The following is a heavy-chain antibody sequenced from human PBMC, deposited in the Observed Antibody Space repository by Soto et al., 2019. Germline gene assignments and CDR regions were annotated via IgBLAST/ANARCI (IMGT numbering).Heavy chain of an antibody. CDR3: ARTDYGDQFDY. V-gene: IGHV4-59*01. Sequence: SETLSLTCTVSGGSISSYYWSWIRQPPGKGLEWIGYIYYSGSTNYSPSLKSRVTISVDTSKNQFSLKLSSVTAADTAVYYCARTDYGDQFDYWGQGTLVTVSS. J-gene: IGHJ4*02. D-gene: IGHD4-17*01. CDR1: GGSISSYY. CDR2: IYYSGST.